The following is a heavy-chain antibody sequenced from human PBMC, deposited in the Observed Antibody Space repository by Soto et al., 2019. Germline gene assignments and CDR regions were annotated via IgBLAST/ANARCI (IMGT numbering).Heavy chain of an antibody. D-gene: IGHD2-8*02. J-gene: IGHJ4*02. Sequence: EVQLLESGGGLVQPGGSLRLSCAASGFTFNSYAMSWVRQAPGKGLEWVSGISSSGASTFYADSVKGRFTISIDNSKNTLYLKMNSLRAEDTAVYYCARGGLSVLYIDYWGQGTLVTVSP. CDR1: GFTFNSYA. V-gene: IGHV3-23*01. CDR2: ISSSGAST. CDR3: ARGGLSVLYIDY.